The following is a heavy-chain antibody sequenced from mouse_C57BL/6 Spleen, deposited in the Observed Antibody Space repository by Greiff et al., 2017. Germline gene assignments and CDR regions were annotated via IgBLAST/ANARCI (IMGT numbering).Heavy chain of an antibody. J-gene: IGHJ1*03. CDR2: IDPSDSET. D-gene: IGHD1-1*01. Sequence: VQLQQPGAELVRPGSSVKLSCKASGYTFTSYWMHWVKQRPIQGLEWIGNIDPSDSETHYNQKFKDKATLTVDKSSSTAYMQLSSLTSEDSAVYYCARDYSYYYGSSYVRYCDVWSTGTTVTVSS. V-gene: IGHV1-52*01. CDR1: GYTFTSYW. CDR3: ARDYSYYYGSSYVRYCDV.